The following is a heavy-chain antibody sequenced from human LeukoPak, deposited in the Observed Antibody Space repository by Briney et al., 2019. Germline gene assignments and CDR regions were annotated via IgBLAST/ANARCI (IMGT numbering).Heavy chain of an antibody. D-gene: IGHD6-13*01. CDR2: INWNGGST. Sequence: PGGSLRLSCAASGFTFDDYGMSWVRQAPGKGLEWVSGINWNGGSTGYADSVKGRFTISRDNAKNSLYLQMNSLRAEDTAMYYCARSPRYSSRWYWFGPWGQGTLVTVSS. J-gene: IGHJ5*02. V-gene: IGHV3-20*04. CDR1: GFTFDDYG. CDR3: ARSPRYSSRWYWFGP.